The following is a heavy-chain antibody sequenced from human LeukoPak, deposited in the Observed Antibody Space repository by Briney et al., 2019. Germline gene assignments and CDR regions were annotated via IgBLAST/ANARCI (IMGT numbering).Heavy chain of an antibody. Sequence: ASVPVSCQASGYTFTSHHMHWVRQARGQGVEWMGTINPSGGSTSYAQKLKGRVTMTRDKSTSTVYMELSSLRSEDTAVYYCASAMVGATRAYFDYWGQGTLVTVSS. J-gene: IGHJ4*02. CDR3: ASAMVGATRAYFDY. CDR1: GYTFTSHH. D-gene: IGHD1-26*01. V-gene: IGHV1-46*04. CDR2: INPSGGST.